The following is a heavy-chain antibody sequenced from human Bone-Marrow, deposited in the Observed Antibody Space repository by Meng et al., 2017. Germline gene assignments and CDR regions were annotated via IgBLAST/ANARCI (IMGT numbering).Heavy chain of an antibody. V-gene: IGHV1-3*01. CDR3: ARGNTYYDILTIDY. J-gene: IGHJ4*02. Sequence: VQLVQAWAEVKKPGASVKVSCKASGSTFTSYAMHWVRQAPGQRLEWMGWINAGNGNTKYSQKFQGRVTITRDTSASTAYMELSSLRSEDTAVYYCARGNTYYDILTIDYWGQGTLVTVSS. CDR2: INAGNGNT. CDR1: GSTFTSYA. D-gene: IGHD3-9*01.